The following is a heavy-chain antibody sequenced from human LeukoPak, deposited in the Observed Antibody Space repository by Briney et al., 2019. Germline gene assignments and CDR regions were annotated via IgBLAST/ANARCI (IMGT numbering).Heavy chain of an antibody. CDR2: IYSGGDT. CDR1: GFTVSGNY. V-gene: IGHV3-66*02. Sequence: GGSLRLSCAASGFTVSGNYMSWVRQAPGKGLEWVSLIYSGGDTYYADSVKGRFTISRDNSQNTLYLQMNNLRPDDTAVYYCATRYCSGTSCFRGAFDVWGQGTMVTASS. J-gene: IGHJ3*01. CDR3: ATRYCSGTSCFRGAFDV. D-gene: IGHD2-2*01.